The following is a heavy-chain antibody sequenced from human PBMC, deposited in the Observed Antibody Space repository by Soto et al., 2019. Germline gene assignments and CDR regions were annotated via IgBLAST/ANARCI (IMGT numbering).Heavy chain of an antibody. J-gene: IGHJ5*01. CDR2: IYKSATT. Sequence: SETLSLTCSVSGDSISNLDYFLAWIRQPPGQALEYIGYIYKSATTYYNPSFESRVAISVDTSKSQFSLNVTSVTAADTAVYFCARGRYCLTGRCCKNRVDSWGQGALVTVSS. CDR3: ARGRYCLTGRCCKNRVDS. CDR1: GDSISNLDYF. D-gene: IGHD7-27*01. V-gene: IGHV4-30-4*01.